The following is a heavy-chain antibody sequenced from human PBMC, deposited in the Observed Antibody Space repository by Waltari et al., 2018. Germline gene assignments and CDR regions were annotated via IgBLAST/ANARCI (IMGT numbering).Heavy chain of an antibody. J-gene: IGHJ3*02. CDR2: MNPNSGDT. Sequence: QVQLVQSGPAVREPGASVPVSCKASGYTFTNYEINWVRQAPGQGLEWMGWMNPNSGDTAFAQNLQGRITLARNTSISTAYMHLSSLRSEDTAMYYCASGPAAWWAFDIWGQGTMVAVSS. D-gene: IGHD2-8*02. V-gene: IGHV1-8*01. CDR1: GYTFTNYE. CDR3: ASGPAAWWAFDI.